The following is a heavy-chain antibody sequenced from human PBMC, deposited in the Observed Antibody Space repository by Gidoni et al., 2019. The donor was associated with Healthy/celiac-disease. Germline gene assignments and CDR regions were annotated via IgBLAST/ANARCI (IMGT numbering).Heavy chain of an antibody. CDR3: AKGKAVHYYDSSGFDAFDI. CDR1: GFTFDDYA. D-gene: IGHD3-22*01. V-gene: IGHV3-9*01. Sequence: EVQLVESGGGFVQPGRSLRLSCAASGFTFDDYAMHWVRQAPGKGLEWVSGISWNSGSIGYADSVKGRFTISRDNAKNSLYLQMNSLRAEDTALYYCAKGKAVHYYDSSGFDAFDIWGQGTMVTVSS. CDR2: ISWNSGSI. J-gene: IGHJ3*02.